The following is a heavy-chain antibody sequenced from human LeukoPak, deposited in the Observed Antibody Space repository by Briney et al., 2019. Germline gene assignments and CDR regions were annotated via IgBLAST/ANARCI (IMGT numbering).Heavy chain of an antibody. J-gene: IGHJ4*02. D-gene: IGHD1-26*01. CDR2: VFPADSDT. CDR3: ARYDGGATADF. V-gene: IGHV5-51*01. Sequence: GESLKISCKVSGYSLNNYWIAWVRQMPGKGLEWMGIVFPADSDTRYSPSFQGQVTISADKSINTAYLQWSSPKASDTATYYCARYDGGATADFWGQGTLVTVSS. CDR1: GYSLNNYW.